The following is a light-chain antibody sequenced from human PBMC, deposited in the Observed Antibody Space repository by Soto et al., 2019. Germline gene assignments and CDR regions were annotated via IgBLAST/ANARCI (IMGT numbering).Light chain of an antibody. CDR3: SSYARSSSVL. V-gene: IGLV2-14*01. Sequence: QSALTQPASVSGSPGQSITISCTGTSSDVGYYNYVSWYQQHPGKAPKVMIYEVRKRPSGVSSRFSGSKSGNTAFLTISGLQPEDEADYYCSSYARSSSVLFGGGTKLTVL. CDR1: SSDVGYYNY. J-gene: IGLJ2*01. CDR2: EVR.